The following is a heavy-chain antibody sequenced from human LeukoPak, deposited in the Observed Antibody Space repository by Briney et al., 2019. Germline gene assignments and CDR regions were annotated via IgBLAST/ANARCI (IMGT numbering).Heavy chain of an antibody. D-gene: IGHD5-18*01. CDR1: GYTFTGYY. CDR2: INPNSGGT. Sequence: ASVKVSCKASGYTFTGYYMHWVRQAPGQGLEWMGWINPNSGGTNYAQKFQGRVTMTRDTSISTAYMELSRLRSDDTAVYYCARDSHSYGFSEVSYYFDYWGQGTLVTVSS. CDR3: ARDSHSYGFSEVSYYFDY. J-gene: IGHJ4*02. V-gene: IGHV1-2*02.